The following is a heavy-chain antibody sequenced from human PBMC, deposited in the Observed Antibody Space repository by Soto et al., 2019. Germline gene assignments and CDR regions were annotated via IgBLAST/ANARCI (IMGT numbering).Heavy chain of an antibody. Sequence: EVELLESGGGLIHPGESLRLSCAASGFSFSSYAMIWVRQAPGKGLEWVSVMSASGGTSYFADFVKGRFSMSRDNSKNMFYLEMNSLRDEDTAIYFCAKGAIQYSASIDYWGQGTLVSVSP. CDR1: GFSFSSYA. CDR3: AKGAIQYSASIDY. D-gene: IGHD5-12*01. V-gene: IGHV3-23*01. J-gene: IGHJ4*02. CDR2: MSASGGTS.